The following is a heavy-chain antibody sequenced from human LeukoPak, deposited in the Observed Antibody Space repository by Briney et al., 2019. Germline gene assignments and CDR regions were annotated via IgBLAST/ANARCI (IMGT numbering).Heavy chain of an antibody. CDR1: GFTFSSYA. J-gene: IGHJ4*02. CDR2: ISGSRGST. CDR3: AKVLTLGYCSSTSCYRGPFDY. D-gene: IGHD2-2*01. V-gene: IGHV3-23*01. Sequence: GGSLRLSCAASGFTFSSYAMSWVRQAPGKGLEWVSAISGSRGSTYYADSVKGRFTISRDNSKNTLYLQMNSLRAEDTAVYYCAKVLTLGYCSSTSCYRGPFDYWGQGTLVTISS.